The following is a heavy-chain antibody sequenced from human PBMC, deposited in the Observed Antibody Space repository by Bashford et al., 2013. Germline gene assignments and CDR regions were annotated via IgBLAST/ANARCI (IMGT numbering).Heavy chain of an antibody. Sequence: SSETLSLTCAVYGGSFSGYYWSWIRQPPGKGLEWIGEINHSGSTNYNPSLKSRVTISVDTSKNQFSLKLSSVTAADTAVYYCARVGCGGDCYPIPYYYYYYGMDVWGPRGPRSPSPQ. CDR1: GGSFSGYY. V-gene: IGHV4-34*01. J-gene: IGHJ6*01. CDR2: INHSGST. CDR3: ARVGCGGDCYPIPYYYYYYGMDV. D-gene: IGHD2-21*01.